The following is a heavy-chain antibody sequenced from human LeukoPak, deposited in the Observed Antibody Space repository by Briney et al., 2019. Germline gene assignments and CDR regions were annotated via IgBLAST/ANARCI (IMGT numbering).Heavy chain of an antibody. J-gene: IGHJ4*02. CDR3: ATLGYCSGGSCYGY. V-gene: IGHV1-69*13. Sequence: ASVKVSCKASGGTFSSYAISWVRQAPGQGLEWMGGIIPIFGTANYAQKFQGRVTITADESTSTAYMELSSLRSEDTAVYYCATLGYCSGGSCYGYWGQGTLVTVSS. D-gene: IGHD2-15*01. CDR2: IIPIFGTA. CDR1: GGTFSSYA.